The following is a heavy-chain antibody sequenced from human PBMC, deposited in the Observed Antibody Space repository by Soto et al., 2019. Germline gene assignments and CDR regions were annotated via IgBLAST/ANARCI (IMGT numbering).Heavy chain of an antibody. CDR2: INPNSGGT. D-gene: IGHD6-13*01. V-gene: IGHV1-2*02. CDR3: ASGVGAAPFDP. Sequence: ASVKVSCKASGYTFTGHYMHWLRQSPGQGLEWMGWINPNSGGTSYAQEFQGRVTMTRVTSISTSYMALSRLISDDTAVYYRASGVGAAPFDPWGKVTLVTVSS. CDR1: GYTFTGHY. J-gene: IGHJ5*02.